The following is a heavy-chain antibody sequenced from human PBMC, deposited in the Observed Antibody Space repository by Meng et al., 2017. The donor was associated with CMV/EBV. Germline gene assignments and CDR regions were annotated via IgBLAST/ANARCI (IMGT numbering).Heavy chain of an antibody. V-gene: IGHV5-51*01. CDR1: GYSFTSYW. Sequence: GESLKISCKGSGYSFTSYWIGWVRHMPGKGLEWMGIIYPGDSDTRYSPSFQGQVTISADKSISTAYLQWSSLKASDTAMYYCARTPLPKYSSSWRNWFDPWGQGTLVTVSS. CDR3: ARTPLPKYSSSWRNWFDP. CDR2: IYPGDSDT. J-gene: IGHJ5*02. D-gene: IGHD6-13*01.